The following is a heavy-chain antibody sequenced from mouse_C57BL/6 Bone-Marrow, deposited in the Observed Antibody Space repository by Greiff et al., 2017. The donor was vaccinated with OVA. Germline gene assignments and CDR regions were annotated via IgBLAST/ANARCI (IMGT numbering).Heavy chain of an antibody. D-gene: IGHD2-4*01. CDR3: ARTYDYGGYFDY. V-gene: IGHV2-2*01. CDR1: GFSLTSYG. Sequence: VQLQQSGPGLVQPSQSLSITCTVSGFSLTSYGVHWVRPSPGKGLEWLGVIWSGGSTDYNAAFISRLSISKDNSKSQVFFKMNSLQADDTAIYYCARTYDYGGYFDYWGQGTTLTVSS. J-gene: IGHJ2*01. CDR2: IWSGGST.